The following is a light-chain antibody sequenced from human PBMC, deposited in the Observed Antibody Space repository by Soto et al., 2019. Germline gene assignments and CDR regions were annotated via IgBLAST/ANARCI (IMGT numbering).Light chain of an antibody. Sequence: EIVLKQSPATLSLTPGERATLSCRASQTITTYLAWYQQKPGQPPRLLIYGASNRATGIPARFSGSGSGTDFTLTISNLEPEDFAVYYCQQRSNWPANFGQGTRLEIK. J-gene: IGKJ5*01. V-gene: IGKV3-11*01. CDR3: QQRSNWPAN. CDR1: QTITTY. CDR2: GAS.